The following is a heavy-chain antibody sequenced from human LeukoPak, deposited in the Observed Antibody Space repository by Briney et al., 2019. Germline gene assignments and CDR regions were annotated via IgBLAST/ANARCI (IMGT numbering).Heavy chain of an antibody. J-gene: IGHJ4*02. CDR1: GGSNSNNY. V-gene: IGHV4-4*07. D-gene: IGHD3-22*01. CDR2: VYSTGST. Sequence: PSETLSLTCTVSGGSNSNNYWSWIRQPAGKGLAWIGHVYSTGSTNCTPSLCSRVTISPDTSKSQFSLELSSAAAADTAVYYCARGGWLSPDHWGQGTLVTVSS. CDR3: ARGGWLSPDH.